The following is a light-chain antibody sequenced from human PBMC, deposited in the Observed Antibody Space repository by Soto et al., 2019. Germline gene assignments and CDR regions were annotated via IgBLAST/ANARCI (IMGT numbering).Light chain of an antibody. Sequence: QPASVSGAPGQSIAISCIGSSSDVGGFNYVSWHQQHPGKAPKVVIYDVSNRPSGVSDRFSGSKSGNTASLTISGLQAEDEADYYCSSYTSSSTYVFGTGTKVTVL. CDR3: SSYTSSSTYV. V-gene: IGLV2-14*01. CDR2: DVS. J-gene: IGLJ1*01. CDR1: SSDVGGFNY.